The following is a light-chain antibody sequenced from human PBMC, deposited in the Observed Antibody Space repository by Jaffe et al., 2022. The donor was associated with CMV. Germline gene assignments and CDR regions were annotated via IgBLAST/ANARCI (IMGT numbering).Light chain of an antibody. J-gene: IGKJ4*01. CDR1: QSVSSSY. CDR3: QQCGRSAG. V-gene: IGKV3-20*01. CDR2: GAS. Sequence: EIVLTQSPGTLSLSPGEGATLSCRASQSVSSSYLAWYQQKPGQAPRLLIYGASSRATGIPDRFSGSGSGTDFTLTISRLEPEDFAVYYCQQCGRSAGFGGGTKVEIK.